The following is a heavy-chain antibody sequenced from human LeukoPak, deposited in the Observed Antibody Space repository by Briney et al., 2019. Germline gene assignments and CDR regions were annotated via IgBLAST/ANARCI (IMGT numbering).Heavy chain of an antibody. V-gene: IGHV4-59*08. J-gene: IGHJ4*02. CDR1: GGSISSYY. Sequence: PSETLSLTCTVSGGSISSYYWSWIRQPPGKGLEWIGYIYYTGNTNYNPSLKSRVTISVDTSKNQFSLKLSSVTAADTAVYYCARAGPDYDILTGYYKGYYFDYWGQGTLVTVSS. CDR2: IYYTGNT. D-gene: IGHD3-9*01. CDR3: ARAGPDYDILTGYYKGYYFDY.